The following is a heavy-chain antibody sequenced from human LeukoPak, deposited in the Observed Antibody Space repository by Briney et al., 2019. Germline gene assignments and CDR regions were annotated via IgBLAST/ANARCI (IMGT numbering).Heavy chain of an antibody. D-gene: IGHD3-22*01. Sequence: GGSLRLSCAASGFALSNYAMHWVRQAPGKGLEWVTLISSDGTEKKYADSLKGRFTVSRDNSKNTLYLQMNSLRTEDTALYYCARDPPHYYDSTDYVWGQGTLVTVSS. V-gene: IGHV3-30*04. CDR3: ARDPPHYYDSTDYV. J-gene: IGHJ4*02. CDR1: GFALSNYA. CDR2: ISSDGTEK.